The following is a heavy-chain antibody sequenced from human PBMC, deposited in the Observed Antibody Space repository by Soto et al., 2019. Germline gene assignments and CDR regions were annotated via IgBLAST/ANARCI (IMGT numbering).Heavy chain of an antibody. CDR1: GYTFTSYY. CDR3: ASGNPDGYFDY. CDR2: INPSGGST. J-gene: IGHJ4*02. V-gene: IGHV1-46*01. Sequence: ASVKVSCKASGYTFTSYYMYWVRQAPGQALEWMGIINPSGGSTSYAQKFQGRLTVTRDTSTSTVYMELSSLRSEDTAVYYCASGNPDGYFDYWGQGTLVTVSS.